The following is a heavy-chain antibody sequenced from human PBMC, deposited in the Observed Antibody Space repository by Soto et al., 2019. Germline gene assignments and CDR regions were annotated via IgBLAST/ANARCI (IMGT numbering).Heavy chain of an antibody. CDR1: GGSISSGDYY. CDR2: IYDSGSS. CDR3: ASYSSGLYPFFDN. D-gene: IGHD3-10*01. V-gene: IGHV4-61*08. Sequence: SETLSLTCTVSGGSISSGDYYWSWIRQPPGKGLEWIGYIYDSGSSYYNPSLKSRVTLSLDTSKNQFSLKLTSVTAADAAVYYCASYSSGLYPFFDNWGQGTLVTVSS. J-gene: IGHJ4*02.